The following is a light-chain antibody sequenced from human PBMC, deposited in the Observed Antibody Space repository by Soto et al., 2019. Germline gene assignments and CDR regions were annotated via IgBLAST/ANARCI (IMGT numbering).Light chain of an antibody. CDR2: GPS. J-gene: IGKJ1*01. V-gene: IGKV3-15*01. CDR1: HSVTSD. Sequence: EIVLTRSPGTLSLSPGEGATLSSRASHSVTSDLAWYQQKPGQAPRLFIYGPSTRATGIPARFSGSGSGTEFTLTISNLQSEDFAIYYCQQYSNWPWTFGQGTKVDI. CDR3: QQYSNWPWT.